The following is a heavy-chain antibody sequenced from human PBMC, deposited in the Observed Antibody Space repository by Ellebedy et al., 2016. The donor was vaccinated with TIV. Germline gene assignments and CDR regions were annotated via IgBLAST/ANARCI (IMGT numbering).Heavy chain of an antibody. J-gene: IGHJ6*02. CDR1: GGSFSGYY. V-gene: IGHV4-34*01. Sequence: SETLSLXXAVYGGSFSGYYWSWIRQPPGKGLEWIGEINHSGSTNYNPSLKSRVTISVDTSKNQFSLKLSSVTAADTAVYYCARGNYYYGMDVWGQGTTVTVSS. CDR2: INHSGST. CDR3: ARGNYYYGMDV.